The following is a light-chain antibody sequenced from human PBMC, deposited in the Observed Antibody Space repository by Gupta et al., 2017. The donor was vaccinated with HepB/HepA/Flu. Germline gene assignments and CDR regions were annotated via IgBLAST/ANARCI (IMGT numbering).Light chain of an antibody. V-gene: IGLV2-8*01. CDR3: GAYAGTTNVVYV. CDR1: SSDVGGYKS. Sequence: QSALPPPPSASGSPGQSVTIACTGSSSDVGGYKSVSWYQQHPGKVPKLIISEVNKRPSGVPDRFAGSTSGNTASLTVSGLQAEDEADYYCGAYAGTTNVVYVFGTGTKVTVL. CDR2: EVN. J-gene: IGLJ1*01.